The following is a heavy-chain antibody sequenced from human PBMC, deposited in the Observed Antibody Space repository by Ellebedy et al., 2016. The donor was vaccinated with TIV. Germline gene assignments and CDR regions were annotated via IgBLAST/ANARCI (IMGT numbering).Heavy chain of an antibody. CDR2: MNPESGGT. V-gene: IGHV1-8*01. CDR1: GYIFTSYD. J-gene: IGHJ4*02. D-gene: IGHD4-17*01. Sequence: ASVKVSXKTSGYIFTSYDIQWVRQATGQGLEWVGWMNPESGGTGYARRFQGRVSMTRDSATTTAYLDLTSLTPEDTAVYYCARDGTHYGDQDYWGQGTLVTVSS. CDR3: ARDGTHYGDQDY.